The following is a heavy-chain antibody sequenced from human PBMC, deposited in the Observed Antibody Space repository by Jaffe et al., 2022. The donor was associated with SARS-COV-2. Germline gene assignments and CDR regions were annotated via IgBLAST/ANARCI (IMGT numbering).Heavy chain of an antibody. J-gene: IGHJ5*02. V-gene: IGHV4-34*01. CDR2: INHSGST. Sequence: QVQLQQWGAGLLKPSETLSLTCAVYGGSFSGYYWSWIRQPPGKGLEWIGEINHSGSTNYNPSLKSRVTISVDTSKNQFSLKLSSVTAADTAVYYCARREVVPAARRRLVGWFDPWGQGTLVTVSS. CDR1: GGSFSGYY. D-gene: IGHD2-2*01. CDR3: ARREVVPAARRRLVGWFDP.